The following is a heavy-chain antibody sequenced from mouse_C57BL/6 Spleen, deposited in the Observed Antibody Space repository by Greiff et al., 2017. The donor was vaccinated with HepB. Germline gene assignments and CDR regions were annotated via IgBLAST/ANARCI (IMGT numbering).Heavy chain of an antibody. V-gene: IGHV1-18*01. Sequence: EVQGVESGPELVKPGASVKIPCKASGYTFTDYNMDWVKQSHGKSLEWIGDINPNNGGTIYNQKFKGKATLTVDKSSSTAYMELRSLTSEDTAVYYCARAPYDYGGFAYWGQGTLVTVSA. CDR3: ARAPYDYGGFAY. CDR1: GYTFTDYN. CDR2: INPNNGGT. D-gene: IGHD2-4*01. J-gene: IGHJ3*01.